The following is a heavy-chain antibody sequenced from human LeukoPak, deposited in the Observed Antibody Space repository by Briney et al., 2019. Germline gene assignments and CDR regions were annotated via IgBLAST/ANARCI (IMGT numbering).Heavy chain of an antibody. V-gene: IGHV4-39*07. J-gene: IGHJ4*02. D-gene: IGHD4-23*01. CDR3: ARDDYGGNSSY. Sequence: SETLSLTCTVSGDSYSSPYWSWIRQPPGKGLEWIGSIYYSGSTYYNPSLKSRVTISVDTSKNQFSLKLSSVTAADTAVYYCARDDYGGNSSYWGQGTLVTVSS. CDR2: IYYSGST. CDR1: GDSYSSPY.